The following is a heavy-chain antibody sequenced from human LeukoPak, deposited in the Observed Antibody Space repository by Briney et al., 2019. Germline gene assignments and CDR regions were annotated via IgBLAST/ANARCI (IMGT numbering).Heavy chain of an antibody. CDR2: ISGGGYST. V-gene: IGHV3-23*01. CDR3: AKDSPVLTY. J-gene: IGHJ4*02. Sequence: GRSLRLSCAASGFTVSSFGMSWVRQAPGKGLEWVSAISGGGYSTYYADSVKGRFTISRDNSKNTLYLQMNSLRAEDTAVYYCAKDSPVLTYWGQGTLVTVSS. CDR1: GFTVSSFG.